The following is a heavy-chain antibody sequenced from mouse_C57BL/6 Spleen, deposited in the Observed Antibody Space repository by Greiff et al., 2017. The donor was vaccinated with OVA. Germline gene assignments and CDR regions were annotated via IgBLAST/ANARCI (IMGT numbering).Heavy chain of an antibody. CDR3: TGLYYGNYAFDY. CDR2: IDPETGGT. V-gene: IGHV1-15*01. J-gene: IGHJ2*01. D-gene: IGHD2-1*01. Sequence: QVHVKQSGAELVRPGASVTLSCKASGYTFTDYEMHWVKQTPVHGLEWIGAIDPETGGTAYNQKFKGKAILTADKSSSTAYMELRSLTSEDSAVYYCTGLYYGNYAFDYWGQGTTLTVSS. CDR1: GYTFTDYE.